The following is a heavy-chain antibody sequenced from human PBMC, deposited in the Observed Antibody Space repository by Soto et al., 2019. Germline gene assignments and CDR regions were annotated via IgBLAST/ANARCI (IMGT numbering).Heavy chain of an antibody. CDR3: ARETYGDYVGYFDP. CDR2: IHHSGST. Sequence: AVPLSLICIVAGSSIRSFYWSWMRQPPGKGLEWIGLIHHSGSTNYNPSLKSRLTMSVDTSKNQFSLKVRSVTAADTAVYYCARETYGDYVGYFDPWGQGIQVTVS. CDR1: GSSIRSFY. D-gene: IGHD4-17*01. J-gene: IGHJ5*02. V-gene: IGHV4-59*12.